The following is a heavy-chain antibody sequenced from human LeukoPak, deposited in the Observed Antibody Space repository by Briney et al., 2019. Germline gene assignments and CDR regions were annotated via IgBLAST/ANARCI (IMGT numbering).Heavy chain of an antibody. CDR2: IYSGGST. CDR1: GFTVSSNY. J-gene: IGHJ3*02. V-gene: IGHV3-66*04. D-gene: IGHD2-21*01. CDR3: ARRLYSGAFDI. Sequence: GGSLRLSCAASGFTVSSNYMSWVRQAPGKGLEWVSVIYSGGSTYYADAVKGRFTISRDNSKNTLYLLMNSLRAEDTAVYYCARRLYSGAFDIWGQGTMVTVSS.